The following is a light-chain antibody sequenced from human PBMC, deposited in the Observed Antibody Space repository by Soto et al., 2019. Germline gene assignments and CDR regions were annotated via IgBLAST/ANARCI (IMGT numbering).Light chain of an antibody. J-gene: IGKJ3*01. CDR3: KKYSSAPV. V-gene: IGKV1-27*01. CDR1: QGIRNF. Sequence: DIQMTQSPTSLSASVGDRVTITCRASQGIRNFVAWYQQKPGKAPKLLIYAASTLQSGVPSRFSGSGSGTDFTLTINSLQPGDVATYSCKKYSSAPVFGPGTKVEI. CDR2: AAS.